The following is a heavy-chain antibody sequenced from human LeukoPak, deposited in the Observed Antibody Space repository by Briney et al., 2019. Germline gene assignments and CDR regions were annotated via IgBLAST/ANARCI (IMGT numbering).Heavy chain of an antibody. CDR1: GFTFSSYT. CDR2: MSYDGSDN. J-gene: IGHJ4*02. D-gene: IGHD5-24*01. Sequence: PGRSLRLSCAASGFTFSSYTMHWVRQAPGKGLEWVAVMSYDGSDNYYADSVKGRFTISRDNSRTTVYLQMNSLRAEDTAVYYCARGSRWLQLGPFYYWGQGTLVTVSS. CDR3: ARGSRWLQLGPFYY. V-gene: IGHV3-30*01.